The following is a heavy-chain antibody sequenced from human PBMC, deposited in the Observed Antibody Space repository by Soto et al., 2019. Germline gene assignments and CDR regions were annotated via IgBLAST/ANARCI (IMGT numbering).Heavy chain of an antibody. Sequence: SVKVSCKSSGGTFSSHSINWVRQAPGQGLEWMGGIIPIFGPANFAKKFQGRVTITADESTTTAYMELSSLTSEDTAVYYCATGSFTSTGGRIGYHYNAMDVWGQGTTVTVS. CDR3: ATGSFTSTGGRIGYHYNAMDV. D-gene: IGHD1-1*01. CDR2: IIPIFGPA. CDR1: GGTFSSHS. J-gene: IGHJ6*02. V-gene: IGHV1-69*13.